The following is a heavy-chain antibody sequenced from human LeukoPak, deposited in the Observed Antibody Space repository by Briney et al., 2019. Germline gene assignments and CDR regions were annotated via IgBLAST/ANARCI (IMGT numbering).Heavy chain of an antibody. CDR1: GFTFITYG. J-gene: IGHJ4*02. CDR2: IRHDGANK. V-gene: IGHV3-30*02. Sequence: GGSLRLSCAASGFTFITYGMHWVRQVPGKGLEWVAFIRHDGANKYYTDPVKGRFTISRDNSKNTVYLQMSSLRAEDTAVYYCAGVRTTYFDYWGQGTLVTVSS. CDR3: AGVRTTYFDY. D-gene: IGHD4-11*01.